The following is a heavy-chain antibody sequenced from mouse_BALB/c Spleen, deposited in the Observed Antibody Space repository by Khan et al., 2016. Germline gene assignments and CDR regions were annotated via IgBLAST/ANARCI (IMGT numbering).Heavy chain of an antibody. CDR3: ARATGRGSGLAN. D-gene: IGHD4-1*02. J-gene: IGHJ3*01. Sequence: QVQLKQSGAELMKPGASVKISCKATGYTFSSYWIEWVKQRPGHGLEWIGEILPGSGSTNYNAKFKGKATFTADTSSNTAYMQLSSLTSEDSAVYYRARATGRGSGLANGVQETLVTASA. CDR1: GYTFSSYW. CDR2: ILPGSGST. V-gene: IGHV1-9*01.